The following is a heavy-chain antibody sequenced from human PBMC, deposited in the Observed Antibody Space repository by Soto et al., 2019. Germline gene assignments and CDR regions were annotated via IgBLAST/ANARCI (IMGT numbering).Heavy chain of an antibody. V-gene: IGHV4-39*01. J-gene: IGHJ6*03. Sequence: QLQLQESGPGLVKPSETLSLTYTVSGGSISSSSYYWGWIRQPPGKGLEWIGSIYYSGSTYYNPSLKSRVTISVDTSKNQFSLKLSSVTAADTAVYYCARHGAVVAGYYYYYYMDVWGKGTTVTVSS. CDR2: IYYSGST. CDR1: GGSISSSSYY. CDR3: ARHGAVVAGYYYYYYMDV. D-gene: IGHD6-19*01.